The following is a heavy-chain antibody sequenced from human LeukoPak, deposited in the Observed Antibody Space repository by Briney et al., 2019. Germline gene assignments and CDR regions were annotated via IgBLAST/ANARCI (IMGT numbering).Heavy chain of an antibody. D-gene: IGHD6-25*01. Sequence: GGSLRLSCAASEFTFSSYWMSWVRQAPGKGLEWVANIKQDGSEKYYVDSVKGRFTISRDNAKNSLYLQMNSLRAEDTAVYYCARDRAPCGVYWGRGTLVTVSS. CDR3: ARDRAPCGVY. CDR2: IKQDGSEK. CDR1: EFTFSSYW. V-gene: IGHV3-7*01. J-gene: IGHJ4*02.